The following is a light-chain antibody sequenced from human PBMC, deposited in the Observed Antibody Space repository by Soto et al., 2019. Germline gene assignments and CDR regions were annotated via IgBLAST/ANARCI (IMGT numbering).Light chain of an antibody. Sequence: ESVLTQSPGTLSLSPGERATLSCRASQSVTSNYLAWFQQKRGQAPRLLIYGASRRATGIPDRFSGSGSGTDFTLSISRLELEDFAMYYCLWYGRFGPGTKVEIK. CDR1: QSVTSNY. J-gene: IGKJ1*01. V-gene: IGKV3-20*01. CDR2: GAS. CDR3: LWYGR.